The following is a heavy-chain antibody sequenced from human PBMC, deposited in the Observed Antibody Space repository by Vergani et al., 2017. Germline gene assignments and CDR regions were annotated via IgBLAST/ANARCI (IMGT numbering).Heavy chain of an antibody. Sequence: QVQLVESGGGVVQPGRSLRLSCAASGFTFSSYGMHWVRQAPGKGLEWVAFIRYDGSNKYYADSVKGRFTISRDNSKNTLYLQMNSLRAEDTAVYYYAKDSLWFGELWVRTPDDAFDIWGQGTMVTVSS. J-gene: IGHJ3*02. D-gene: IGHD3-10*01. CDR3: AKDSLWFGELWVRTPDDAFDI. V-gene: IGHV3-30*02. CDR1: GFTFSSYG. CDR2: IRYDGSNK.